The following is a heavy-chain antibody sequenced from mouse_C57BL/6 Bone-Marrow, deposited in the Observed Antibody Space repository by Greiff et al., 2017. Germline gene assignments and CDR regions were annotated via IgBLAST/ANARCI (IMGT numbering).Heavy chain of an antibody. D-gene: IGHD1-1*01. CDR2: FDPTSGGT. CDR1: GYTFTSYW. J-gene: IGHJ3*01. Sequence: QVQLQQPGAELVKPGASVKLSCKASGYTFTSYWMHWVKQRPGRGLGWIGRFDPTSGGTKYNEKFKSQATLTVDKPSGTAYMQLSSLTSEYSAVYYCARNYYGSGAYWGQGTLVTVSA. V-gene: IGHV1-72*01. CDR3: ARNYYGSGAY.